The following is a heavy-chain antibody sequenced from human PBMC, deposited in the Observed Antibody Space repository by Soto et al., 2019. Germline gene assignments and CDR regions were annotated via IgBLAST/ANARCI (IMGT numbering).Heavy chain of an antibody. CDR3: AHLTYYYDSSGYYSRAEYFQH. D-gene: IGHD3-22*01. V-gene: IGHV2-5*02. J-gene: IGHJ1*01. CDR1: GFSLSTSGVG. CDR2: FYWDDDK. Sequence: QITLKESGPTLVKPTQTLTLTCTFSGFSLSTSGVGVGWIRQPPGKALEWLALFYWDDDKRYSPSLKSRLTITKDTSKNQVVLTMTNMDPVDTATYYCAHLTYYYDSSGYYSRAEYFQHWGQGTLVTVSS.